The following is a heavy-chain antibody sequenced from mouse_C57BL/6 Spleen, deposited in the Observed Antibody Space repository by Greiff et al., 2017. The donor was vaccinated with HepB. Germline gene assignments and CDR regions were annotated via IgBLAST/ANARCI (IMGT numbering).Heavy chain of an antibody. CDR2: IHPSDSDT. V-gene: IGHV1-74*01. CDR1: GYTFTSYW. Sequence: QVQLQQPGAELVKPGASVKVSCTASGYTFTSYWMHWVKQRPGQGLEWIGRIHPSDSDTNYNHKFKGKATLTVDKSSSTAYMQLSSLTSEDSAFYYCAYSSGLPSWFDYWGQGTMVTVSA. J-gene: IGHJ3*01. D-gene: IGHD3-2*02. CDR3: AYSSGLPSWFDY.